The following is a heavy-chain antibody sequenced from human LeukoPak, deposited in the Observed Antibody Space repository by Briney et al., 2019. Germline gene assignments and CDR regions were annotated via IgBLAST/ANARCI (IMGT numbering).Heavy chain of an antibody. D-gene: IGHD3-22*01. V-gene: IGHV3-20*04. Sequence: AGGSLRLSCAASGFSFDDYGLTWDRQAPGKGLEWVSGINWNGDSTDYADSVKGRFTISRDNAKNSLYLQMNSLRAEDTALYYCARDLRVVITGSFDSWGQGTLVTVSS. J-gene: IGHJ4*02. CDR3: ARDLRVVITGSFDS. CDR2: INWNGDST. CDR1: GFSFDDYG.